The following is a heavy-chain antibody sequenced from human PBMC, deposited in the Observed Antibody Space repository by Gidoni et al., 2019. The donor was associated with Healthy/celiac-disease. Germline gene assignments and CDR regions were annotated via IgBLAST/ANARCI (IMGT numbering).Heavy chain of an antibody. D-gene: IGHD3-3*01. V-gene: IGHV3-23*01. CDR2: ISGSGGST. CDR3: AKDQDTIFGVVIIQGGYFDY. Sequence: EVQLLESGGGLVQPGGSLRLSCAASGFTFSSYAMTWVRQAPGKGLEWVSAISGSGGSTYYADSVKGRFTISRDNSKNTLYLQMNSLRAEDTAVYYCAKDQDTIFGVVIIQGGYFDYWGQGTLVTVSS. J-gene: IGHJ4*02. CDR1: GFTFSSYA.